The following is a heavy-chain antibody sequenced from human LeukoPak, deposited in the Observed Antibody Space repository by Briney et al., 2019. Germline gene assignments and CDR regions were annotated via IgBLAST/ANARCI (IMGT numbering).Heavy chain of an antibody. CDR2: ISWNSGSI. J-gene: IGHJ6*03. D-gene: IGHD5-18*01. CDR3: ARVDTARDKAYYYYMDV. Sequence: PGGSLRLSCAASGFTFDDYAMHWVRQAPGKGLEWVSGISWNSGSIGYADSVKGRFTISRDNAKNSLYLQMNSLRAEDTAVYYCARVDTARDKAYYYYMDVWGKGTTVTVSS. CDR1: GFTFDDYA. V-gene: IGHV3-9*01.